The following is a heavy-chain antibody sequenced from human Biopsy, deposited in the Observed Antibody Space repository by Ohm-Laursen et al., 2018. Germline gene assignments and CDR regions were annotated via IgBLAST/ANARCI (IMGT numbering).Heavy chain of an antibody. Sequence: SDTLSLTCTVSGGSISSDYWSWVRQTPGKGLEWIGYIYYSGSTKYNPSLKSRVTISVDTSKNQFSLRLNSVTAADTAVYYCARATNSTGWPYYYFYGMDVWGQGTTVTVSS. CDR3: ARATNSTGWPYYYFYGMDV. CDR2: IYYSGST. V-gene: IGHV4-59*07. CDR1: GGSISSDY. D-gene: IGHD2/OR15-2a*01. J-gene: IGHJ6*02.